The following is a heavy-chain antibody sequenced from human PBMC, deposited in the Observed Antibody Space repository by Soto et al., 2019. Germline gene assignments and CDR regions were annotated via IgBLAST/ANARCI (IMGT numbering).Heavy chain of an antibody. CDR1: GFTFSSYG. CDR2: IWYDGSNK. D-gene: IGHD2-15*01. J-gene: IGHJ5*02. Sequence: QVQLVESGGGVVQPGRSLRLSCAASGFTFSSYGMHWVRQAPGKGLEWVAVIWYDGSNKYYADSVKGRFTISRDNSKNTLDLEMNRLGAEDTAVYYCARDNIRVVVAATLSWFDPWGQGTLVTVSS. V-gene: IGHV3-33*01. CDR3: ARDNIRVVVAATLSWFDP.